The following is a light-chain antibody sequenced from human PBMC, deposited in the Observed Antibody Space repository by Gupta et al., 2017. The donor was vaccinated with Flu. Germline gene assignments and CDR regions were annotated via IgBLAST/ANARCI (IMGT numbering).Light chain of an antibody. Sequence: QSVLTQPPSVSGTPGQRVTIFCVGSSSNIGRNSASWYQQRPGTAPKLLIYSNSQRPSGVPDRFSGPKSGTSASLAISGLQSEDEGDYYCAAWDDSLKGVFGTGTRVIVL. V-gene: IGLV1-44*01. J-gene: IGLJ1*01. CDR1: SSNIGRNS. CDR3: AAWDDSLKGV. CDR2: SNS.